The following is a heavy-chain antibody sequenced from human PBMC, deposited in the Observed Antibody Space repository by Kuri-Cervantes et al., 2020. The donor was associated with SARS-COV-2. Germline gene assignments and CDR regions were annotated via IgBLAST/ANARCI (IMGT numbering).Heavy chain of an antibody. J-gene: IGHJ4*02. V-gene: IGHV3-48*03. CDR2: IGLSDISI. Sequence: GESLKISCVASGLTFSRYEINWVRQAPGKGLEWVSYIGLSDISIKYTDSVKGRFSISRDNAKNSVYLQMNSLRVEDTALYYCARDRGANGWFDYWGPGTLVTVSS. CDR3: ARDRGANGWFDY. CDR1: GLTFSRYE. D-gene: IGHD6-19*01.